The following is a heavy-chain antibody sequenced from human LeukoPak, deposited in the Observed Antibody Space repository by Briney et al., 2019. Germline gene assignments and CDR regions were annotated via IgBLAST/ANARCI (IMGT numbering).Heavy chain of an antibody. J-gene: IGHJ3*02. CDR1: GDSVSSNSAA. CDR3: AREDYYDSSGYSHHAFDI. D-gene: IGHD3-22*01. V-gene: IGHV6-1*01. Sequence: SQTLSLTCAISGDSVSSNSAAWNWIRQSPSRGLEWLGRTHYRSKWYNDYAVSERSRITINPDTSKNQFSLQLNSVTPEDTAVYYCAREDYYDSSGYSHHAFDIWGQGTMVTVSS. CDR2: THYRSKWYN.